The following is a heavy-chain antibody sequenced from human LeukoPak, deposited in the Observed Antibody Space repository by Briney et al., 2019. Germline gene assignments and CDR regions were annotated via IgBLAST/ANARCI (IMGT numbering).Heavy chain of an antibody. Sequence: PSETLSLTCTVSGGSISSSSYYWGWIRQPPGKGLEWIGSIYYSGSTYYNPSLKSRVTISVDTSKNQFSLKLSSVTAADTAVYYCARPRRDYDILTGYPTYYFDYWGQGTLVTVSS. CDR3: ARPRRDYDILTGYPTYYFDY. J-gene: IGHJ4*02. CDR1: GGSISSSSYY. D-gene: IGHD3-9*01. V-gene: IGHV4-39*01. CDR2: IYYSGST.